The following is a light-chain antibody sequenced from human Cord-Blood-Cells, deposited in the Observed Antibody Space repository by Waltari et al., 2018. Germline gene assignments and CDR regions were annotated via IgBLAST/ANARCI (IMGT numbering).Light chain of an antibody. V-gene: IGLV3-19*01. CDR1: SLRSYS. CDR3: SSRDSSGNHWV. J-gene: IGLJ3*02. CDR2: GKN. Sequence: SSELTQDPAVSVALGQTVRITCQGASLRSYSASWYQQKPGQAPVLVIYGKNNRPSGIPDRFSGSSSGNTASLTITGAQAEDEADYYCSSRDSSGNHWVFGGGTKLTVL.